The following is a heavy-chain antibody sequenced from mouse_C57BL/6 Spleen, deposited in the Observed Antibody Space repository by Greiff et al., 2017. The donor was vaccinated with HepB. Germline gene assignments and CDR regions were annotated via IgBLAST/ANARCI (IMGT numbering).Heavy chain of an antibody. V-gene: IGHV1-66*01. CDR3: EREDYGSRYYFDY. CDR2: IYPGSGNT. D-gene: IGHD1-1*01. Sequence: QVQLQQSGPELVKPGASVKISCKASGYSFTSYYIHWVKQRPGQGLEWIGWIYPGSGNTKYNEKFKGKATLTADTSSSTAYMQLSSLTSEDSAVYYCEREDYGSRYYFDYWGQGTTLTVSS. J-gene: IGHJ2*01. CDR1: GYSFTSYY.